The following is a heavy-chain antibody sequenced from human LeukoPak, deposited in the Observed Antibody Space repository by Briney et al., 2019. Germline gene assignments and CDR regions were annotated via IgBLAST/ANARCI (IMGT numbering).Heavy chain of an antibody. J-gene: IGHJ4*02. Sequence: GRSLRLSCAASGFTFSNYGMHWVRQAPGKGLEWVTLISNDGSNKYYADSVKGRFTISRDNSKNTLYLQMNSLRAEDTAVYYCAKGAPIGGYCSSTSCYDRFDSWGQGTLVTVSS. CDR3: AKGAPIGGYCSSTSCYDRFDS. CDR2: ISNDGSNK. CDR1: GFTFSNYG. D-gene: IGHD2-2*01. V-gene: IGHV3-30*18.